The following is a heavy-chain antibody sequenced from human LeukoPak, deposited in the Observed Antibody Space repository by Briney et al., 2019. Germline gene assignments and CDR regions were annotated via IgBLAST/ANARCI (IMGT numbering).Heavy chain of an antibody. Sequence: SETLSLTCTVSGGSISSSSYYWGWIRQPPGKGLGWIGSIYYSGSTYYNPSLKSRVTISVDTSKNQFSLKLSSVTAADTAVYYCARVRSSGWYGFSGYYYYMDVWGKGTTVTVSS. V-gene: IGHV4-39*07. CDR1: GGSISSSSYY. CDR2: IYYSGST. D-gene: IGHD6-19*01. J-gene: IGHJ6*03. CDR3: ARVRSSGWYGFSGYYYYMDV.